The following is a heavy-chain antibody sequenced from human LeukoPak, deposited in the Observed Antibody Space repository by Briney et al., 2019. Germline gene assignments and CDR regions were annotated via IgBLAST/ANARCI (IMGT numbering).Heavy chain of an antibody. CDR2: INPNSGGT. Sequence: ASVKVSCKASGYTFTGYYMHWVRQAPGQGLEWMGWINPNSGGTDYAQKFQGRVTMTRDTSISTAYMELSRLRSDDTAVYYCARDLRSRGFVDYWGQGTLVTVSS. CDR1: GYTFTGYY. V-gene: IGHV1-2*02. J-gene: IGHJ4*02. CDR3: ARDLRSRGFVDY. D-gene: IGHD3-10*01.